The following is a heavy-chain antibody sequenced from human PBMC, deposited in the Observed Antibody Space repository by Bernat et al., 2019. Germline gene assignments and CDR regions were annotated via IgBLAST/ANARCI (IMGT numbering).Heavy chain of an antibody. CDR3: ARDRGDCSSTSCYSDIFDY. CDR2: IYYSGST. J-gene: IGHJ4*02. D-gene: IGHD2-2*02. V-gene: IGHV4-31*03. Sequence: QVQLQESGPGLVKPSQTLSLTCTVSGGSISSGGYYWSWIRQHPGKGLEWIGYIYYSGSTYYNPSLKSRVTISVDTSKNLFSLKLSSVTAADTAVYYCARDRGDCSSTSCYSDIFDYWGQGTLVTVSS. CDR1: GGSISSGGYY.